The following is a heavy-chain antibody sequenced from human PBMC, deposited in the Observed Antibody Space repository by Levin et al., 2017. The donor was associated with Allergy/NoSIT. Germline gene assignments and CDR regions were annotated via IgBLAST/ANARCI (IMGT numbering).Heavy chain of an antibody. J-gene: IGHJ4*02. CDR3: AKGGYSGALDY. V-gene: IGHV3-9*01. CDR1: GFTFEDYA. Sequence: SCAASGFTFEDYAMHWVRQAPGKGLEWVSGISWNSDTIDYVASVKGRFTISRDNAKNSLYLQMNSLRAEDTALYYCAKGGYSGALDYWGQGTLVTVSS. D-gene: IGHD2-15*01. CDR2: ISWNSDTI.